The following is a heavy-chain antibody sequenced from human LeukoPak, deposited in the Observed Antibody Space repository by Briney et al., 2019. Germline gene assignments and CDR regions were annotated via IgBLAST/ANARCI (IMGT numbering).Heavy chain of an antibody. CDR3: ARQGYSSSWTRTYYFDY. Sequence: SETLSLTCTVSGGSISSYYWSWIRQPPGEGLEWIGYIYYSGSTNYNPSLKSRVTISVDTSKNQFSLKLSSVTAADTAVYYCARQGYSSSWTRTYYFDYWGQGTLVTVSS. D-gene: IGHD6-13*01. J-gene: IGHJ4*02. CDR2: IYYSGST. V-gene: IGHV4-59*08. CDR1: GGSISSYY.